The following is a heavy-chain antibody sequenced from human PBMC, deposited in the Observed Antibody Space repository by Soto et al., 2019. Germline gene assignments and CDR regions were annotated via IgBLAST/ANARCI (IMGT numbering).Heavy chain of an antibody. CDR1: GYTFTGYY. D-gene: IGHD3-22*01. CDR3: ARGFYYDSGYWAAFDI. J-gene: IGHJ3*02. CDR2: LNHNSGDT. V-gene: IGHV1-2*02. Sequence: ASVKVSCKASGYTFTGYYMHWVRQAPGQGLEWMGWLNHNSGDTNYAQKFQGRVIMTRDTSISTAYMELSGLRSDDTAVYYCARGFYYDSGYWAAFDIWGQGTMVTVSS.